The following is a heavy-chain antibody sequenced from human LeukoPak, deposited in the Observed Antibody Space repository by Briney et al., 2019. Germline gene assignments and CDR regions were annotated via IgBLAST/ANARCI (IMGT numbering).Heavy chain of an antibody. J-gene: IGHJ4*02. CDR2: INAGNGNT. D-gene: IGHD3-22*01. V-gene: IGHV1-3*01. Sequence: GASVKVSCKASGYTFASYVIHWVRQAPGQRLEWMGWINAGNGNTKYSQKFQGRVTITRDTSASTAYMELSSLSSEDTAVYYCARDLLNYDSSGYSHRGQGTLVTVSA. CDR1: GYTFASYV. CDR3: ARDLLNYDSSGYSH.